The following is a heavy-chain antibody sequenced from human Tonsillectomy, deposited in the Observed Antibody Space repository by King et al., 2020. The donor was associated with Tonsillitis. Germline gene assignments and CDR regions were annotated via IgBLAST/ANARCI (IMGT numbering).Heavy chain of an antibody. Sequence: QLVQSGGGLVKPGGSLRLSCAASGFTFSSYSMNWVRQAPGKGLEWVSSISSSSSYIYQADSLKGRFTISRDNAKNSLYLQMNSLRAEDTAVYYCARSQGWELLGGYYYYYGMDVWGQGTTVTVSS. D-gene: IGHD1-26*01. CDR3: ARSQGWELLGGYYYYYGMDV. V-gene: IGHV3-21*01. J-gene: IGHJ6*02. CDR1: GFTFSSYS. CDR2: ISSSSSYI.